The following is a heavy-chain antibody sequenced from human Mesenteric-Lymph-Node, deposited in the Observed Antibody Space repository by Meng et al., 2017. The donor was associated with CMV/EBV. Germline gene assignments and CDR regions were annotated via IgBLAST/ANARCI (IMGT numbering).Heavy chain of an antibody. Sequence: ASVKVSCKASGYTFTSYDINWVRQVPGQGLEWMGWIKPDRGDTRYAQKFRGRVTMTRDTSTSTVYMELSRLKSDDTAVYYCARDRVRGYDFWSGMEDYWGQGTLVTVSS. CDR3: ARDRVRGYDFWSGMEDY. CDR1: GYTFTSYD. J-gene: IGHJ4*02. CDR2: IKPDRGDT. D-gene: IGHD3-3*01. V-gene: IGHV1-2*02.